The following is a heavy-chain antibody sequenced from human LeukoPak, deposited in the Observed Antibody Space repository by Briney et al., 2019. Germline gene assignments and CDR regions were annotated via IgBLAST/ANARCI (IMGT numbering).Heavy chain of an antibody. V-gene: IGHV5-51*01. CDR1: GSRFTSYW. CDR2: IYTGDSDT. Sequence: GAPLQTSSKGSGSRFTSYWIGGVRPLPGKGLAWMGIIYTGDSDTSYSPSIQGQVTISADKSISTAYLQWSSLKASDTAMYYCARLTATVAPFRYWGQGTLVTVSS. J-gene: IGHJ4*02. D-gene: IGHD4-23*01. CDR3: ARLTATVAPFRY.